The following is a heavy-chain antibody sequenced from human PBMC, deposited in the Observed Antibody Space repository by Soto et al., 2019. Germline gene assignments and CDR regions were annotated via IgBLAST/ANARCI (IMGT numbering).Heavy chain of an antibody. CDR3: ARRLEGCSGGSCYSTLDY. V-gene: IGHV1-2*02. CDR1: GYTFTGYY. CDR2: INPNSGGT. J-gene: IGHJ4*02. D-gene: IGHD2-15*01. Sequence: GXSVKVSCKASGYTFTGYYMHWVRQAPGQGLEWMGWINPNSGGTNYAQKFQGRVTMTRDTSISTAYMELSRLRSDDTAVYYCARRLEGCSGGSCYSTLDYWGQGTLVTVS.